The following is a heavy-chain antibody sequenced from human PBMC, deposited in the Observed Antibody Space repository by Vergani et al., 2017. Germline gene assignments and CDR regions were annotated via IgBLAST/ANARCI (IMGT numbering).Heavy chain of an antibody. J-gene: IGHJ6*02. Sequence: QVQLQESGPGLVKPSETLSLTCAVSGYSISSGYYWGWVRQPPGKGLEWIGSIYHSGSTYYNPSLKSRVTISVDTSKNQFSLKLSSVPAAATAVYYCARLEWGYGMDVWGQGTTVTVSS. CDR2: IYHSGST. D-gene: IGHD2-15*01. CDR1: GYSISSGYY. V-gene: IGHV4-38-2*01. CDR3: ARLEWGYGMDV.